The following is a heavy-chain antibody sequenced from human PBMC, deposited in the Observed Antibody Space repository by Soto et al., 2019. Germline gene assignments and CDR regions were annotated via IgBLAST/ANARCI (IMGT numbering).Heavy chain of an antibody. V-gene: IGHV4-31*03. Sequence: TSETLSLTCTVSGGSISGGSYHWSWIRQHPGKGLEWIGNIYYSGGSYYNPSLKSRATISIDTSKDQFSLRLGSVTAADTAVYYCARVEGSSYYFRHDCWGRGTLVTVSS. CDR2: IYYSGGS. D-gene: IGHD1-26*01. CDR1: GGSISGGSYH. J-gene: IGHJ4*02. CDR3: ARVEGSSYYFRHDC.